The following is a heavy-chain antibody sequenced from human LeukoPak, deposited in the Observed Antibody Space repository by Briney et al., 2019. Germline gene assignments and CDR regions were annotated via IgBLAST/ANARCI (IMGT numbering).Heavy chain of an antibody. V-gene: IGHV1-2*02. Sequence: ASVKVSCKPSGYTFIDHYLHWVRQAPGQGLESLGWIDPDTGDTNYPQKFQGRVTMTRDTSSSTAYMELNRLRSDDTAVYYCARAGHNSDSGGYDFWGLGTLVTVSS. CDR3: ARAGHNSDSGGYDF. CDR2: IDPDTGDT. D-gene: IGHD3-22*01. CDR1: GYTFIDHY. J-gene: IGHJ4*02.